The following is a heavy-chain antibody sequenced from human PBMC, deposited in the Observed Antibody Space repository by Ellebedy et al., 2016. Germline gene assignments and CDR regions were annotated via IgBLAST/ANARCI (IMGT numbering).Heavy chain of an antibody. V-gene: IGHV4-34*01. Sequence: SETLSLTXTVSGGSISSYYWSWIRQPPGKGLEWIGEINHSGSTNYNPSLKSRVTISVDTSKNQFSLKLSSVTAADTAVYYCARGDWLLLRRWFDPWGQGTLVTVSS. CDR3: ARGDWLLLRRWFDP. J-gene: IGHJ5*02. CDR2: INHSGST. CDR1: GGSISSYY. D-gene: IGHD3-9*01.